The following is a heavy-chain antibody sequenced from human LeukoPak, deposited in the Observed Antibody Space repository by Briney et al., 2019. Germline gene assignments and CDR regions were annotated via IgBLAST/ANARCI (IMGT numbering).Heavy chain of an antibody. CDR3: ARADYGGNSDFHY. CDR1: EFPFSKFC. CDR2: ISSDGSIA. J-gene: IGHJ4*02. V-gene: IGHV3-74*01. Sequence: GGSLRPSCVVSEFPFSKFCMSWFRQAPGKGLVWVSRISSDGSIAINADSVEGRFTVSRDNAKNTLYLQMNSLRVEDTAVYYCARADYGGNSDFHYWGQGTLVTVSS. D-gene: IGHD4-23*01.